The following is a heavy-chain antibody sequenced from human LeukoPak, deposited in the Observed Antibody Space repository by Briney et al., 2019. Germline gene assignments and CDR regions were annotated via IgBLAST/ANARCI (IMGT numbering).Heavy chain of an antibody. CDR1: GESFSGYY. CDR3: AREACSGGDCTNFDY. CDR2: INDSETT. D-gene: IGHD2-21*01. V-gene: IGHV4-34*01. J-gene: IGHJ4*02. Sequence: SETLSLTCAVDGESFSGYYWRWIRQTPGQGLEWIGEINDSETTNYNPSLKSRATISVDTSKNQFSLKLSSVTAADTAFYYCAREACSGGDCTNFDYWGQGTLVTVSS.